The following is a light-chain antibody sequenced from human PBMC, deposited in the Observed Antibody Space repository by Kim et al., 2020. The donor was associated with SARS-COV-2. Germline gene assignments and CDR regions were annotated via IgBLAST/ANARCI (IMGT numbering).Light chain of an antibody. J-gene: IGLJ3*02. CDR1: SLASKS. CDR3: QVWDSFSDHLV. V-gene: IGLV3-21*04. CDR2: NDG. Sequence: SYELTQPPSASVAPGGTATITCGGNSLASKSVHWSQWKPGQAPVLVIYNDGDRPSGIPVRFSGSKSGDTATLTISRFEAADESDYYCQVWDSFSDHLVFGGGTQLTVL.